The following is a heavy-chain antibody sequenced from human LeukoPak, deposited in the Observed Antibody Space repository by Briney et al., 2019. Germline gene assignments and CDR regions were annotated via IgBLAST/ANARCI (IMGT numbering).Heavy chain of an antibody. Sequence: SETLSLTCTVSGGSISNYHWSWIRQPPGKGLEWIGYIYYSGSTNYNPSLKSRVTISVDTSKNQFSLKLSSVTTADTAVYYCARETGYDLLDIWGQGTMVTVSS. CDR1: GGSISNYH. D-gene: IGHD5-12*01. J-gene: IGHJ3*02. V-gene: IGHV4-59*01. CDR2: IYYSGST. CDR3: ARETGYDLLDI.